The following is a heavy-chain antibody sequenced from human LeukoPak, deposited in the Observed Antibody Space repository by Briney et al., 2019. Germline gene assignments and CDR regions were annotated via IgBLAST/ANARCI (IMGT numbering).Heavy chain of an antibody. J-gene: IGHJ5*02. CDR2: IKQDGSEK. D-gene: IGHD2-21*02. CDR1: GFTFSSYW. CDR3: ARDPPIYCGGDCYHP. Sequence: PGGSLRLSCAASGFTFSSYWMSWVRQAPGKGLEWVANIKQDGSEKYYVDSVKGRFTISRDNAKNSLYLQMNSLRAEDTAVYYCARDPPIYCGGDCYHPWGQGTLVTVSS. V-gene: IGHV3-7*01.